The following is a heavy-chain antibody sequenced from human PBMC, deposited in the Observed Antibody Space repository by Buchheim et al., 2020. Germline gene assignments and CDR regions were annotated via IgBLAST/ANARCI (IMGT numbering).Heavy chain of an antibody. CDR3: ARGGQYYDYVWGSYRYLDY. CDR1: GFTVSSNY. Sequence: EVQLVESGGGLVQPGGSLRLSCAASGFTVSSNYMSWVRQAPGKGLEWVSVIYSGGSTYYADSVKGRFTISRDNSKNTLYLQMNSLRAEDTAVYYCARGGQYYDYVWGSYRYLDYWGQGTL. V-gene: IGHV3-66*01. CDR2: IYSGGST. J-gene: IGHJ4*02. D-gene: IGHD3-16*02.